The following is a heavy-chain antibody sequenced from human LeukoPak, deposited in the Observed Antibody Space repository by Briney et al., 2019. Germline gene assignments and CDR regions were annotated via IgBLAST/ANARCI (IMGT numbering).Heavy chain of an antibody. D-gene: IGHD3-22*01. Sequence: GASVKVSCKASGYTFTSYGISWVRQAPGQGLEWMGWISAYNGNTNYAQKLQGRVTMTTDTSTSTAYMELRSLRSDDTAVYYCARDLYYDSSGYYYGDAFDIWGQGTMVTVSS. CDR3: ARDLYYDSSGYYYGDAFDI. CDR1: GYTFTSYG. V-gene: IGHV1-18*01. J-gene: IGHJ3*02. CDR2: ISAYNGNT.